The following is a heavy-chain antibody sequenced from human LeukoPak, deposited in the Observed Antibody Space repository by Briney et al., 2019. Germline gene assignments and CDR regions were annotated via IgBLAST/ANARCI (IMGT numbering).Heavy chain of an antibody. CDR3: ARVSGSLDYFDY. CDR2: IYTRGST. D-gene: IGHD1-26*01. Sequence: PSETLSLTCTVSGGSITSYYSRWIPQPAGKGLEWIGRIYTRGSTNYNPSLTTRVTMSVAPSKSRFSLELSSVTAADTAADYCARVSGSLDYFDYWGQGTLVTVSS. J-gene: IGHJ4*02. CDR1: GGSITSYY. V-gene: IGHV4-4*07.